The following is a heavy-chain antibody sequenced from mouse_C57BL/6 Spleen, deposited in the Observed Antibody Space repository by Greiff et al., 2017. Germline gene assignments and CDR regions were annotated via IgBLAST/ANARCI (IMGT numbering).Heavy chain of an antibody. CDR1: GYTFTSYW. J-gene: IGHJ4*01. Sequence: VKLKQPGAELVKPGASVKLSCKASGYTFTSYWMHWVKQRPGRGLEWIGRIDPNSGGTKYNEKFKSKATLTVDKPSSTAYMQLSSLTSEDSAVYYCAKEGFYYDYDEGYAMDYWGQGTSVTVSS. V-gene: IGHV1-72*01. CDR3: AKEGFYYDYDEGYAMDY. CDR2: IDPNSGGT. D-gene: IGHD2-4*01.